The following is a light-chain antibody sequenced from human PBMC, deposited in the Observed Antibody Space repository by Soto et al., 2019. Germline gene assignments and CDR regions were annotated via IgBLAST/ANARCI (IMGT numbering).Light chain of an antibody. CDR3: SSYTTSTPSV. Sequence: QSALTQPASVSGSPGQSITISCTGTASDVGGYNFVSWYQRHPGKAPKLIISEANSRPSGVSNRFSGSRSGNTASLTISGLQAEDEADYYCSSYTTSTPSVFGTGTKVTVL. J-gene: IGLJ1*01. V-gene: IGLV2-14*01. CDR1: ASDVGGYNF. CDR2: EAN.